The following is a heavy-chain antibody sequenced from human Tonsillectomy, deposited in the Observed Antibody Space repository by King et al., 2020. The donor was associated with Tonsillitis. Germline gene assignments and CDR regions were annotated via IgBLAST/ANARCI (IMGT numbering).Heavy chain of an antibody. CDR1: GFSLSTSGKC. CDR2: IDWDDDT. J-gene: IGHJ4*02. D-gene: IGHD3-3*01. V-gene: IGHV2-70*01. Sequence: VTLKESGPALVKPTQTLTLTCTFSGFSLSTSGKCVSWIRQPPGKALEWLALIDWDDDTYYSTSLRTRLTISKDTSKNQVGLTMTNMDPVDTATYYCARINNDFWSGYADYWGQGALVTVSS. CDR3: ARINNDFWSGYADY.